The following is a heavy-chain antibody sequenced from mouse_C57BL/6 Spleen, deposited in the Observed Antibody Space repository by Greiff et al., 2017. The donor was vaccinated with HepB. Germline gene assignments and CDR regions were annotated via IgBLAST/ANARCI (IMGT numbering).Heavy chain of an antibody. Sequence: EVQVVESGPELVKPGASVKIPCKASGYTFTDYNMDWVKQSHGKSLEWIGDINPNNGGTIYNQKFKGKATLTVDKSSSTAYMELRSLTSEDTAVYYCARDGYYGGYYFDYWGQGTTLTVSS. D-gene: IGHD2-3*01. CDR2: INPNNGGT. V-gene: IGHV1-18*01. CDR1: GYTFTDYN. J-gene: IGHJ2*01. CDR3: ARDGYYGGYYFDY.